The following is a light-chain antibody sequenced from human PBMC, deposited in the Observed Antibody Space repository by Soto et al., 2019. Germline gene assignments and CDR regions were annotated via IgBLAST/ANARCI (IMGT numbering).Light chain of an antibody. J-gene: IGLJ2*01. V-gene: IGLV7-46*01. Sequence: QAVVTQEPSLTVSPGWTVTLTCGSSTGAVTSGHYPYWFQQKPGQAPRTLIYDTTNKHSWTPARFSGSLLGGKAALTLSGAQPEDEADYYCLLFYTDIRVFGGGTKLTVL. CDR3: LLFYTDIRV. CDR2: DTT. CDR1: TGAVTSGHY.